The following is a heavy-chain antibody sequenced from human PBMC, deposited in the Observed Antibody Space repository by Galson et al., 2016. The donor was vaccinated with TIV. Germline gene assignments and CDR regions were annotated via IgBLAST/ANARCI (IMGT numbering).Heavy chain of an antibody. Sequence: SVKVSCKASGYIFTSEGISWVRQAPGQGLEWMGWINTYNGDTNYTQKLQGRVTMATDTSTSTAYMELRSLRSDDTAVYYCAREVSHGLDVWGQGTTVTVSS. CDR2: INTYNGDT. J-gene: IGHJ6*02. CDR3: AREVSHGLDV. V-gene: IGHV1-18*01. CDR1: GYIFTSEG. D-gene: IGHD6-6*01.